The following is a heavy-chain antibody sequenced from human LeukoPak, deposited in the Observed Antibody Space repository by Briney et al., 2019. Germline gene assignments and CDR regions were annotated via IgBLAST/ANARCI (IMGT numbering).Heavy chain of an antibody. Sequence: GGSLRLSCAASGFTFSSYAMHWVRQAPGKGLEWVAVISYDGSNKYYADSVKGRFTISRGNSKNTLYLQMNSLRAEDTAVYYCARGNNYYDSSGYFDYWGQGTLVTVSP. J-gene: IGHJ4*02. D-gene: IGHD3-22*01. V-gene: IGHV3-30*04. CDR3: ARGNNYYDSSGYFDY. CDR1: GFTFSSYA. CDR2: ISYDGSNK.